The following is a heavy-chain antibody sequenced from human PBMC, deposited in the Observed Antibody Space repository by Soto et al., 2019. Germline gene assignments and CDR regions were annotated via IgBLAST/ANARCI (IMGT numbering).Heavy chain of an antibody. CDR1: GFTFSNAW. V-gene: IGHV3-15*07. Sequence: GGSLRLSCAASGFTFSNAWMNWVRQAPGKGLEWVGRIKSKTDGGTTDYAAPVKGRFTISRDESKNTLYLQMNSLKTEDTAVYYCTTGPTWIQLWLSYWGQGTLVTVSS. D-gene: IGHD5-18*01. CDR3: TTGPTWIQLWLSY. J-gene: IGHJ4*02. CDR2: IKSKTDGGTT.